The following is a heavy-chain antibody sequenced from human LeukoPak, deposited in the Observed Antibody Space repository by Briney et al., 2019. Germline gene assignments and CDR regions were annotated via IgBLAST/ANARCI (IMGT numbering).Heavy chain of an antibody. CDR1: GFSVINAW. D-gene: IGHD3-3*01. Sequence: PGGSLRLSCAPSGFSVINAWTRWVRQARGEGLEWVGRIKSRADGGTTGYAAPVESRLSISRHDSENPLYLQMNSLQIDDTALYYCLIFPARGGQGTLVTVSS. V-gene: IGHV3-15*05. J-gene: IGHJ4*02. CDR3: LIFPAR. CDR2: IKSRADGGTT.